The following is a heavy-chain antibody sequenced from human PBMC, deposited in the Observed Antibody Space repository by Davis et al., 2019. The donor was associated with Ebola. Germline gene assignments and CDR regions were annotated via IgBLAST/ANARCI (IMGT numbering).Heavy chain of an antibody. CDR1: GGSISSHY. V-gene: IGHV4-39*07. J-gene: IGHJ5*02. CDR2: IYYSGST. CDR3: ARENWFDP. Sequence: PSETLSPTCTVSGGSISSHYWGWIRQPPGKGLEWIGSIYYSGSTYYNPSLKSRVTISVDTSKNQFSLKLSSVTAADTAVYYCARENWFDPWGQGTLVTVSS.